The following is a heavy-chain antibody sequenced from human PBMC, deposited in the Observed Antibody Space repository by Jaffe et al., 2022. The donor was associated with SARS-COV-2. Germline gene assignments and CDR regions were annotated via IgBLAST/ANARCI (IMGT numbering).Heavy chain of an antibody. CDR1: GFTFSSYT. Sequence: EVQLLESGGGLVQPGGSLRLSCAASGFTFSSYTMSWVRQAPGKGLEWVSAFGGTGGSTFYADSVKGRFTISRDNAKNTLYLQMNSLRAEDTALYYCAKGLQWGYFDYWGQGTLVTVSS. CDR3: AKGLQWGYFDY. J-gene: IGHJ4*02. CDR2: FGGTGGST. V-gene: IGHV3-23*01. D-gene: IGHD3-16*01.